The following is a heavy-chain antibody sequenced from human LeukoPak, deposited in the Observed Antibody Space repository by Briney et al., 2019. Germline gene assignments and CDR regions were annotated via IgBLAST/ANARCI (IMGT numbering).Heavy chain of an antibody. CDR3: ARGPYYQGALDGFDY. D-gene: IGHD1-26*01. CDR1: GFTFSNYA. CDR2: ISSNGGST. V-gene: IGHV3-64*01. J-gene: IGHJ4*02. Sequence: GGSLRLSCAASGFTFSNYAMHWVRQAPGKGLEYVSTISSNGGSTYYANSVKGRFTISRDNSKNTLYLQMGSPRAEDTAVYYCARGPYYQGALDGFDYWGQGTLVTVSS.